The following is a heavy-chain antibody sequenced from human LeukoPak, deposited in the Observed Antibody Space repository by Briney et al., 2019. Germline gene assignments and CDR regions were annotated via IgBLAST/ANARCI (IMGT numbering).Heavy chain of an antibody. CDR3: ARVPPYDYGDYEADY. D-gene: IGHD4-17*01. Sequence: GGPLRLSCAASGFTFSSYAMHWVRQAPGKGLEWVAVISYDGSNKYYADSVKGRFTISRDNSKNTLYLQMNSLRAEDTAVYYCARVPPYDYGDYEADYWGQGTLVTVSS. V-gene: IGHV3-30*04. CDR1: GFTFSSYA. J-gene: IGHJ4*02. CDR2: ISYDGSNK.